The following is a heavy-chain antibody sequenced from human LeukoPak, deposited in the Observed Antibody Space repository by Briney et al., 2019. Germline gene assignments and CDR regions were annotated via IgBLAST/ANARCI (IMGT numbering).Heavy chain of an antibody. D-gene: IGHD5-18*01. CDR3: ARDLRYSYGQSLPGPNWFDP. CDR2: INPNRGGT. Sequence: ASVKVSCKASGYTFTGYYMHWVRQAPGQGLEWMGWINPNRGGTNYAQKFQGRVTMTRDTSISTAYMELSRLRSDDTAVYYCARDLRYSYGQSLPGPNWFDPWGQGTLVTVSS. CDR1: GYTFTGYY. V-gene: IGHV1-2*02. J-gene: IGHJ5*02.